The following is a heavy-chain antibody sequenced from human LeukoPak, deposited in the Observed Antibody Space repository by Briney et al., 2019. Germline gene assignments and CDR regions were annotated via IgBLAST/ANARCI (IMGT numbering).Heavy chain of an antibody. D-gene: IGHD1-1*01. CDR3: ARGGSDDWKRFDS. CDR2: IYSDGNT. CDR1: GFTDTRNF. V-gene: IGHV3-53*01. Sequence: GGSLRLSRAASGFTDTRNFMSWVRQAPGKGLEWVSVIYSDGNTYYADSVKGRFTVSRDTSKNTMSLQMNSLRGEDTAVYYCARGGSDDWKRFDSWGQGTLVTVSP. J-gene: IGHJ4*02.